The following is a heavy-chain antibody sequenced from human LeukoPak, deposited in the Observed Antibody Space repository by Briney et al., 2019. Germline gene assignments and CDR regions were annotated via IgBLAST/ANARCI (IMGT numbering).Heavy chain of an antibody. CDR1: GGSISNGRW. V-gene: IGHV4/OR15-8*02. D-gene: IGHD2-21*02. CDR2: VIHNGDT. Sequence: SETLSLTCAVSGGSISNGRWWSWVRQPPGKGVEWIGEVIHNGDTHYSPSLKSRVTISMDKSKNQFSLKLTSVTAADTAHCYCATYGDFPYCFHYWGQGTVVTVSS. J-gene: IGHJ4*02. CDR3: ATYGDFPYCFHY.